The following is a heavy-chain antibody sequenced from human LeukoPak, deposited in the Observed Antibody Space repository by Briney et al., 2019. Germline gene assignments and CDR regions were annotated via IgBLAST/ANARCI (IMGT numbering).Heavy chain of an antibody. CDR2: ISRSGVNT. D-gene: IGHD3-3*01. CDR3: TKSREITVFGVVKPDF. Sequence: GVSLRLSCAASGFTIHNYAMNWVRQAPGKGLEWVSTISRSGVNTYYAHSVKGRFTISRDDSKNTLLLQMNSLRAEDTAVYYCTKSREITVFGVVKPDFWGQGTLVTVSS. J-gene: IGHJ4*02. V-gene: IGHV3-23*01. CDR1: GFTIHNYA.